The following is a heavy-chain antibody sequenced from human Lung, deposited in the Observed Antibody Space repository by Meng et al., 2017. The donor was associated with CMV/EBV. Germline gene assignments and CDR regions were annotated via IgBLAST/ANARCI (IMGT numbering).Heavy chain of an antibody. V-gene: IGHV4-30-4*01. CDR3: ARVGGCSGGGCYHRLFDY. D-gene: IGHD2-15*01. Sequence: GPLQESGQRLVTPSPTLSLTCTVSGGSISSGDYYWSWIRQPPGKGLEWIGYIYYTGSTYYNPSLKSRVIISVDTSKNQFSLKLNSVTAADTAVYYCARVGGCSGGGCYHRLFDYWGQGTLVTVSS. J-gene: IGHJ4*02. CDR1: GGSISSGDYY. CDR2: IYYTGST.